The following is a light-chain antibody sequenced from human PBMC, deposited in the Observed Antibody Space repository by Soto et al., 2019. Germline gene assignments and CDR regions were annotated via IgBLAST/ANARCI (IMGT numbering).Light chain of an antibody. V-gene: IGKV1-9*01. CDR3: QQFSSYPLT. Sequence: DIQLTQSPSFLSASIGDRVTITCRASQGISSFLAWYQQKPGKAPNLLIFAASTLQSGVPARFTGSGSGTDFTLTISSLQPEDFATYDCQQFSSYPLTFGGGTKVEIK. CDR2: AAS. CDR1: QGISSF. J-gene: IGKJ4*01.